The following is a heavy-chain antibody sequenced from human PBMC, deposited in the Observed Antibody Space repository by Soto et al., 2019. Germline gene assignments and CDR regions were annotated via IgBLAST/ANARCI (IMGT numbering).Heavy chain of an antibody. CDR3: ARVRTGVGWDY. CDR1: RYYFTAYA. Sequence: SVKLYYTRFRYYFTAYAMHWVRQAPGQGLEWMGWINPGNGKTKYSQSFQNRIIIYGDTSARKVYMELSSLRSEDTAIYYCARVRTGVGWDYWGQGTLVTVYS. J-gene: IGHJ4*02. D-gene: IGHD1-26*01. V-gene: IGHV1-3*01. CDR2: INPGNGKT.